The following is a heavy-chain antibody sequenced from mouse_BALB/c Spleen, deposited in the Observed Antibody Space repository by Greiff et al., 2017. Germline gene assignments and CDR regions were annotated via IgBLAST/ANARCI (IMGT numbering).Heavy chain of an antibody. J-gene: IGHJ2*01. CDR2: ISYDGSN. V-gene: IGHV3-6*02. CDR3: ARGDEDFDY. CDR1: GYSITSGYY. D-gene: IGHD3-3*01. Sequence: EVKLMESGPGLVKPSQSLSLTCSVTGYSITSGYYWNWIRQFPGNKLEWMGYISYDGSNNYNPSLKNRISITRDTSKNQFFLKLNSVTTEDTATYYCARGDEDFDYWGQGTTLTVSS.